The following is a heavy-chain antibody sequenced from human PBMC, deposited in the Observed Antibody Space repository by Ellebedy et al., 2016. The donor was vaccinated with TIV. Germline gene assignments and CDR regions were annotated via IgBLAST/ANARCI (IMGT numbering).Heavy chain of an antibody. CDR2: IKQDGSEK. D-gene: IGHD4-23*01. Sequence: GESLKISCTASGFIFSNYGMHWVRQAPGKGLEWVANIKQDGSEKYYVDSVKGRFTISRDNAKNSLYLQMNSLRAEDTAVYYCARNYGGDYWGQGTLVTVSS. V-gene: IGHV3-7*04. CDR3: ARNYGGDY. J-gene: IGHJ4*02. CDR1: GFIFSNYG.